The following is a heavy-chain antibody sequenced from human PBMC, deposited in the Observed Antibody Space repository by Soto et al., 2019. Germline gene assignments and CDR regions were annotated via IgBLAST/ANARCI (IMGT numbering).Heavy chain of an antibody. J-gene: IGHJ3*02. Sequence: GASVKVSCKASGYTFTTYYLHWVRQAPGQGLEWMGVISRSGGSTTYAQKFQARVTMTRDTSTSTVYMELSSLRSEDTAVYYFATRTHGEGAFDIWG. CDR3: ATRTHGEGAFDI. CDR1: GYTFTTYY. V-gene: IGHV1-46*01. CDR2: ISRSGGST. D-gene: IGHD3-3*01.